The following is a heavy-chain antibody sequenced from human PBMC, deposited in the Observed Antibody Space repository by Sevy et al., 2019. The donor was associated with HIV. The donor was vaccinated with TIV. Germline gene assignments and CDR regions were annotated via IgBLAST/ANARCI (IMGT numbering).Heavy chain of an antibody. D-gene: IGHD5-18*01. V-gene: IGHV4-61*01. Sequence: SETLSLTCTVSGDSVSSGSYFWSWIRQPPGKGLEWIGYISYSGSTNYNPSHKSRVTISVDTSKKQFSLKLTSVTAADTAVYFCARGSRGYSYGWGQGTLVTVSS. CDR3: ARGSRGYSYG. CDR1: GDSVSSGSYF. CDR2: ISYSGST. J-gene: IGHJ4*02.